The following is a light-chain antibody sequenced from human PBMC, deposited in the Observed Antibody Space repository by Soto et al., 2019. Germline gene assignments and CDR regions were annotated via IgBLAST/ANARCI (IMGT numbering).Light chain of an antibody. CDR1: SSDVGGYKY. Sequence: SVLTQPRSVSGSPGQSVTISCTGTSSDVGGYKYVSWYQQHPGKAPKLMISDVNKRPSGVPDRFSGSKSGNTASLTISGLQAEDEADYYCCSYAGSFLKVFGTGTKVTVL. J-gene: IGLJ1*01. CDR3: CSYAGSFLKV. CDR2: DVN. V-gene: IGLV2-11*01.